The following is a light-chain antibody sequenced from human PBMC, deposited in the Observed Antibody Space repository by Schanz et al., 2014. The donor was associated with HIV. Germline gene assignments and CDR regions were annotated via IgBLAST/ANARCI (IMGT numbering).Light chain of an antibody. CDR3: TSYAGSNDLV. CDR2: EVS. V-gene: IGLV2-8*01. CDR1: SSDVGGYNL. Sequence: QSALTQPSSASGSPGQSVTISCTGTSSDVGGYNLVSWYQQHPGKAPKLMIYEVSRRPSGVPDRFSGSKSGNTASLTVSGLQAEDEADYYCTSYAGSNDLVFGGGTKLTVL. J-gene: IGLJ2*01.